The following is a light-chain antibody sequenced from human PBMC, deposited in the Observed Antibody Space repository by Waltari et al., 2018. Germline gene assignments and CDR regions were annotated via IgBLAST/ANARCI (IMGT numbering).Light chain of an antibody. V-gene: IGKV3-20*01. CDR2: NIF. CDR3: QHYVRLPAT. Sequence: EIVLTQSPGTLSLSPGETATFSCRASQSVGRSLAWYQQKPGQAPRLLIYNIFNRATGIPDRFSGSGSGTDFTLTISRLEPEDFVVYYCQHYVRLPATFGQGTKVEIK. J-gene: IGKJ1*01. CDR1: QSVGRS.